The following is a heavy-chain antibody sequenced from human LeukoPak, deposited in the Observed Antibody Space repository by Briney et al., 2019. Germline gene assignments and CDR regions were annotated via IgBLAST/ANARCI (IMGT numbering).Heavy chain of an antibody. V-gene: IGHV3-21*01. J-gene: IGHJ5*02. CDR3: ASSGSSLFDP. Sequence: PGGALRLSCAASGFTFSTDSMNWVRQAPGKGLEGVSCITSSSSYIYYADSVTGRFTISRDNVKHSLYPHMNTLRAEDTAVYYCASSGSSLFDPWGQGTLVPVSS. CDR2: ITSSSSYI. CDR1: GFTFSTDS. D-gene: IGHD1-26*01.